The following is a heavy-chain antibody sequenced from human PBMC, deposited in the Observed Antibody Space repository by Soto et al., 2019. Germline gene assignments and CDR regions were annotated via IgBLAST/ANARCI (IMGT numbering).Heavy chain of an antibody. J-gene: IGHJ4*02. CDR1: GGSISSYY. CDR3: ARGDCGGDCFPDY. CDR2: IYYSGST. Sequence: SETLSLTCTVSGGSISSYYWSWIRQPPGKGLEWIGYIYYSGSTNYNPSLKSRVTISVDTSKNQFSLKLSSVTAADTAVYYCARGDCGGDCFPDYWGQGTLVTVSS. D-gene: IGHD2-21*02. V-gene: IGHV4-59*01.